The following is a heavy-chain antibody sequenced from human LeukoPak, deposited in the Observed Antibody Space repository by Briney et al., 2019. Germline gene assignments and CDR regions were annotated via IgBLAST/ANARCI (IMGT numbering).Heavy chain of an antibody. CDR2: INPNSGGT. CDR1: EYTFTGYY. J-gene: IGHJ4*02. D-gene: IGHD3-22*01. CDR3: ARETEFYSSGST. Sequence: ASVKVSCKASEYTFTGYYMHWVRQAPGQGLEWMGWINPNSGGTNYAQKFQGRVTMTRDTSISTAYMELSRLRSDGTAVYYCARETEFYSSGSTWGQGTLVTVSS. V-gene: IGHV1-2*02.